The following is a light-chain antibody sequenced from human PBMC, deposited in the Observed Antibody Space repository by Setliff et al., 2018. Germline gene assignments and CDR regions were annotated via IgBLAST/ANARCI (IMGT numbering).Light chain of an antibody. Sequence: QSALTQPPSASGSPGQSVTIPCTGTSSDVGGYNFVSWYQQYPGKAPKLLIYEVSERPPGVPDRFSGSKSGNTASLTVSGLQPEDEADYYCCSYAGSYTYVFGTGTKVTVL. CDR2: EVS. CDR3: CSYAGSYTYV. CDR1: SSDVGGYNF. V-gene: IGLV2-8*01. J-gene: IGLJ1*01.